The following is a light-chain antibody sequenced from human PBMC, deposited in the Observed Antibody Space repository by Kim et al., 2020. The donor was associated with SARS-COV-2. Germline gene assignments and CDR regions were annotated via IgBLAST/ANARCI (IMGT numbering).Light chain of an antibody. CDR2: KAS. CDR1: QSISSW. J-gene: IGKJ2*01. CDR3: QQYNSYPYT. Sequence: SASVGDRVTITCRASQSISSWLAWYQQKPGKATKLLIYKASSLESGVPSRFSGSGSGTEFTLTISSLQPDDFATYYCQQYNSYPYTFGQGTKLEI. V-gene: IGKV1-5*03.